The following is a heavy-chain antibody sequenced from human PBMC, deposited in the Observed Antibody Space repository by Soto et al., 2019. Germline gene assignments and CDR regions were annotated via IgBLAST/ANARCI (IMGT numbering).Heavy chain of an antibody. Sequence: QVQLEQSGAEVKKPGSSVKVSCKASGGTFSNYAISWVRQAPGQGLEWMGGIIPIFGTANYEQKLQDRVTITADESTSTAYMELSSLRSDDTAVYYCARSRSAGYVYFDSWGQGTLVSVSS. CDR1: GGTFSNYA. CDR3: ARSRSAGYVYFDS. V-gene: IGHV1-69*12. D-gene: IGHD3-10*02. J-gene: IGHJ4*02. CDR2: IIPIFGTA.